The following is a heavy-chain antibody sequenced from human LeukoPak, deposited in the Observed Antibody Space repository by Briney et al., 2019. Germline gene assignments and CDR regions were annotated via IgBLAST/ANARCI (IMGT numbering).Heavy chain of an antibody. J-gene: IGHJ4*02. V-gene: IGHV3-21*01. CDR2: ISSSSSYI. D-gene: IGHD2-2*02. Sequence: GGSLRLSCAASGFTFSSYSMNWVRQAPGKGLGWVSSISSSSSYIYYADSVKGRFTISRDNAKNSLYLQMNSLRAEDTAVYYCARDWRYCSSTSCYTGGYWGQGTLVTVSS. CDR1: GFTFSSYS. CDR3: ARDWRYCSSTSCYTGGY.